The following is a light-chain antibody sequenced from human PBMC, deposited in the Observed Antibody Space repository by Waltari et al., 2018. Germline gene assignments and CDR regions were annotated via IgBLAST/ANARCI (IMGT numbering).Light chain of an antibody. CDR3: GSYSSGDTFV. CDR1: SGDVGAFDR. Sequence: QSALTQPPSVSGSPGQSVTITCTGTSGDVGAFDRVSWYHQSPGTVPRLIIYGVSNRPSGVPDRFSGSKSGNTAFLTISGLQIDDEAYYYCGSYSSGDTFVFGEGTKLTVL. J-gene: IGLJ3*02. V-gene: IGLV2-18*02. CDR2: GVS.